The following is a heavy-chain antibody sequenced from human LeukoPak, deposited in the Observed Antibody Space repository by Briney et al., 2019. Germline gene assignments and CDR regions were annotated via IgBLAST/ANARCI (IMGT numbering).Heavy chain of an antibody. D-gene: IGHD3-10*01. Sequence: GGSLRLSCAASGFTFSTYTMAWVRQAPGGGPEWVSGIGGDGGGGTFYADSVRGRFAISRDNSKSTRYLQMNSLRVEDTAVYYCLKDFGRNLGGPGYWGRGTLVTVSP. V-gene: IGHV3-23*01. CDR2: IGGDGGGGT. CDR1: GFTFSTYT. J-gene: IGHJ4*02. CDR3: LKDFGRNLGGPGY.